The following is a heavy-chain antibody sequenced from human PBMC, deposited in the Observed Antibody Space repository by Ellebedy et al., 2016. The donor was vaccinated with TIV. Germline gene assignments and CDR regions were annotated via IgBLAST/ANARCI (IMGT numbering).Heavy chain of an antibody. J-gene: IGHJ4*02. V-gene: IGHV3-48*04. D-gene: IGHD4-23*01. CDR1: GFTFIYYS. CDR2: ISSDSSKI. Sequence: PGGSLRLSCAASGFTFIYYSMNWVRQAPGKGLEWISYISSDSSKIVYADSVKGRLTVSRDNARNSLFLQMNSLRVEDTAVYYCAGKAPQFQFDYWGQGTLVTVSS. CDR3: AGKAPQFQFDY.